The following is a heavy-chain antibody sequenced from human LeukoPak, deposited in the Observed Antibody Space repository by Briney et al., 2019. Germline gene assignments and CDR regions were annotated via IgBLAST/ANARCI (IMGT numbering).Heavy chain of an antibody. J-gene: IGHJ3*02. CDR1: GGSISSYY. V-gene: IGHV4-4*07. Sequence: PSETLSLTCTVSGGSISSYYWSWIRQPAGKGLEWIGRIYTSGSTNYNPSLKSRVTMSVDTSKNQFSLKLSSVTAADTAVYYCARITMIETVDAFDIWGQGTMVTVSS. CDR3: ARITMIETVDAFDI. D-gene: IGHD3-22*01. CDR2: IYTSGST.